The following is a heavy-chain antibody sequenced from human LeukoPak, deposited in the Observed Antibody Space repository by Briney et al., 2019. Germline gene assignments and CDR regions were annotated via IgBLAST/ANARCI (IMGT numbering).Heavy chain of an antibody. CDR1: GYTFTSYD. J-gene: IGHJ5*02. CDR2: MNPNSGNT. D-gene: IGHD4-17*01. Sequence: ASVKVSCKASGYTFTSYDINWVRQATGQGLEWMGWMNPNSGNTGYAQKFQGRVTMTRNTSISTAYMELSSLRSEDTAVYYCARELYGDYDNNWFDPWGQGTLVTVSS. V-gene: IGHV1-8*01. CDR3: ARELYGDYDNNWFDP.